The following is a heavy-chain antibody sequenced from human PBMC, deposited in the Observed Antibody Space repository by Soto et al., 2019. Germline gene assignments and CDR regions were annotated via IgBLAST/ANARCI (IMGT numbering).Heavy chain of an antibody. CDR1: GFTFSSYG. CDR2: IWYDGSNK. Sequence: GGSLRLSCAASGFTFSSYGMHWVRQAPGKGLEWVAVIWYDGSNKYYADSVKGRFTISRDNSKNTLYLQMNSLRADDTAVYYCASNRITKVYYYYGMDVWGQGTTVTVSS. V-gene: IGHV3-33*01. J-gene: IGHJ6*02. CDR3: ASNRITKVYYYYGMDV. D-gene: IGHD3-16*01.